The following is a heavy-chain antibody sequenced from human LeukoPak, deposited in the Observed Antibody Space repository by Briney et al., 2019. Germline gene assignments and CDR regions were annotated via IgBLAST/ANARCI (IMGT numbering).Heavy chain of an antibody. V-gene: IGHV4-34*01. J-gene: IGHJ6*03. CDR3: ARSIVVVPAATHVNYYMDV. CDR1: GVSFSGYY. CDR2: IYYSGCT. Sequence: SETLSLTCAVYGVSFSGYYWSWIRQPPGKGLEWIGEIYYSGCTNYNPSLKSRVTITVDTSKNQFSLKLSSVTAADTAVYYCARSIVVVPAATHVNYYMDVWGKGTTVTASS. D-gene: IGHD2-2*01.